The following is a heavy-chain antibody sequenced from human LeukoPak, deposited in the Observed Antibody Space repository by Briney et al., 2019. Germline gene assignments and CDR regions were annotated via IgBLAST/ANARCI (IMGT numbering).Heavy chain of an antibody. V-gene: IGHV4-4*07. Sequence: PSETLSLTCTVSGASISSYYWTWIRQPAGKGLEWIGRIYTSGSANYNPSLKSRVTMSVDTSKNQFSRKLTSVTAADTAVYYCARAGDGYKSKIDYWGQGTLVTVSS. CDR2: IYTSGSA. CDR3: ARAGDGYKSKIDY. J-gene: IGHJ4*02. D-gene: IGHD5-24*01. CDR1: GASISSYY.